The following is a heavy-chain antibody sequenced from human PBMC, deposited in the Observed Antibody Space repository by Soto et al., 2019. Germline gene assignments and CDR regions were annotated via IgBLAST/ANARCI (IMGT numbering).Heavy chain of an antibody. V-gene: IGHV3-23*01. CDR1: RFTSGYHA. CDR2: ISSNGENT. D-gene: IGHD6-13*01. Sequence: LRLSCAASRFTSGYHAMNWVRQAPGKGLEWVSTISSNGENTHYADSVKGRFIISSDNSSNTVALQMNSLRVGDTAIYYCVSWVSAHFASWGQGTLVTVSS. CDR3: VSWVSAHFAS. J-gene: IGHJ4*01.